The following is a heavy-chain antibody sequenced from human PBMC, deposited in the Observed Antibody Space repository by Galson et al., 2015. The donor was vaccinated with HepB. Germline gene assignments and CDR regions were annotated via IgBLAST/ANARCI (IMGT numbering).Heavy chain of an antibody. D-gene: IGHD6-6*01. J-gene: IGHJ5*02. CDR1: GGSIRSVTYY. V-gene: IGHV4-31*11. Sequence: TLSLTCAVSGGSIRSVTYYWSWIRQHPGKGLEYIGYIHPSGSTYYSPSLKSRVTISVDTSKDQFSLELSSVTAADTAVYYCARVPIAPRHWFDPWGQGTLVTVSS. CDR2: IHPSGST. CDR3: ARVPIAPRHWFDP.